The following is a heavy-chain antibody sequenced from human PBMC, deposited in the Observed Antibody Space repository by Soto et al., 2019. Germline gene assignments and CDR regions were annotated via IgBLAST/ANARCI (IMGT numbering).Heavy chain of an antibody. CDR2: IYYSGST. J-gene: IGHJ4*02. Sequence: SETLSLTCTVSGGSISSYYWSWIRQPPGKGLEWIGYIYYSGSTNYNPSLKSRVTISVDTSKNQFSLKLSSVTAADTAVYYCARGKAVAGDYFDYWGQGTLVTVSS. D-gene: IGHD6-19*01. CDR3: ARGKAVAGDYFDY. CDR1: GGSISSYY. V-gene: IGHV4-59*01.